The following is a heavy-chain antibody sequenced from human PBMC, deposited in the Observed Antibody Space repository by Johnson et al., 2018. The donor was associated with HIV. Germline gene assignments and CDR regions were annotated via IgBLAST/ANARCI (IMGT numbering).Heavy chain of an antibody. CDR3: AKHWGGTIWVPDGFDI. J-gene: IGHJ3*02. V-gene: IGHV3-15*01. D-gene: IGHD3-10*01. CDR2: IKSKVDGGTT. CDR1: GFPFSDAW. Sequence: EVQLVESGGGVVQPGTSLTLSCAASGFPFSDAWLNWVRQSPGKGLEWVGRIKSKVDGGTTDFPAPVKGRFSISRDDSKNTVYLEMNSLRPEDTAVYYCAKHWGGTIWVPDGFDIWGQGIMVTVSS.